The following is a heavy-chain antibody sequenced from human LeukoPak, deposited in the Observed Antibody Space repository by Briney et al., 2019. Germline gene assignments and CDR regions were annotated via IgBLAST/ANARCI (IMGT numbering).Heavy chain of an antibody. D-gene: IGHD2-2*01. V-gene: IGHV4-30-2*01. CDR3: ASYCSSTSCYTQFDY. CDR1: GGSISSGGYY. J-gene: IGHJ4*02. Sequence: SETLSLTCAVSGGSISSGGYYWSWIRQPPGKGLEWIGYIYHSGSTYYNPSLKSRVTISVDRSKNQFSLKLSSVTAADTAVYYCASYCSSTSCYTQFDYWGQGTLVTASS. CDR2: IYHSGST.